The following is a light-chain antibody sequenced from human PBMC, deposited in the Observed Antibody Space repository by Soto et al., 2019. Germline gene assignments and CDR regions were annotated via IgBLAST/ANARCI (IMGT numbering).Light chain of an antibody. V-gene: IGLV1-44*01. CDR1: SSNIGSNT. CDR3: AAWDDSLNGRWV. Sequence: QSVLTQPPSASGTPGQRVTISCSGSSSNIGSNTVNWYQQLPGTAPKLLIYSNNQRPSGVPDRFSGSKSGTSASLAISGLQSEDEADYYCAAWDDSLNGRWVFGGGTKSPS. J-gene: IGLJ3*02. CDR2: SNN.